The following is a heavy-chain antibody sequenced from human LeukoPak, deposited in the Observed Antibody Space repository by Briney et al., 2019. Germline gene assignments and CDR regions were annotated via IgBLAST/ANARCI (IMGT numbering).Heavy chain of an antibody. CDR3: ARGRLSIAAAGHLLAY. V-gene: IGHV1-2*06. Sequence: ASVKVSCKASGYTFTGYYMHWVRQAPGQGLEWMGRINPNSGGTNYAQKFQGRVTMTRDTSISTAYMELSRLRSDDTAVYYCARGRLSIAAAGHLLAYWGQGTLDTVSS. D-gene: IGHD6-13*01. CDR1: GYTFTGYY. J-gene: IGHJ4*02. CDR2: INPNSGGT.